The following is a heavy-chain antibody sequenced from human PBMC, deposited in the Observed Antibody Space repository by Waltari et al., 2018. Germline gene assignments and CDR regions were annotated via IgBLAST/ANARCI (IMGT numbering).Heavy chain of an antibody. CDR3: AMTYYDFWSGSIDY. Sequence: EVQLVESGGGFVQPGRSLRLSCAASGFTFDYSAMHVVRQAPGKGLEWVSGISWNSGSIGYADSVKGRFTISRDNAKNSLYLQMNSLRAEDTALYYCAMTYYDFWSGSIDYWGQGTLVTVSS. D-gene: IGHD3-3*01. CDR1: GFTFDYSA. CDR2: ISWNSGSI. J-gene: IGHJ4*02. V-gene: IGHV3-9*01.